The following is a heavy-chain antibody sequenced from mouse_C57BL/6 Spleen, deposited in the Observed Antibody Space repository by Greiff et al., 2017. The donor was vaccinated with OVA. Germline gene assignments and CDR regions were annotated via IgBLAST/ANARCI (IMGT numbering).Heavy chain of an antibody. CDR3: ASNFPWFAY. J-gene: IGHJ3*01. V-gene: IGHV1-42*01. D-gene: IGHD1-3*01. Sequence: VQLKQSGPELVKPGASVKISCKASGYSFTGYYMNWVKQSPEKSLEWIGEINPSTGGTTYNQKFKAKATLTVDKSSSTAYMQLKSLTSEDSAVYYCASNFPWFAYWGQGTLVTVSA. CDR2: INPSTGGT. CDR1: GYSFTGYY.